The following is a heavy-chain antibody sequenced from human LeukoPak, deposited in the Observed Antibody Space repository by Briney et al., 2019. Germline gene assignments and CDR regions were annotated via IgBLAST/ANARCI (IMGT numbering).Heavy chain of an antibody. CDR1: GGSISSSNW. D-gene: IGHD6-13*01. CDR2: IYYSGNT. J-gene: IGHJ4*02. Sequence: SETLSLTCAVSGGSISSSNWWNWVRQPPGKGLEWIGYIYYSGNTNYNPSLKSRVTISEDTSKNQFSLKLTSVTAADTAVYYCARVGAAGDYYFDYWGQGTLVTVSS. V-gene: IGHV4-4*02. CDR3: ARVGAAGDYYFDY.